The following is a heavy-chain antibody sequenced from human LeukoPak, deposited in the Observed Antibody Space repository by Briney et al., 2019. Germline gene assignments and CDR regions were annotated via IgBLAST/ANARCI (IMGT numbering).Heavy chain of an antibody. V-gene: IGHV4-30-4*01. Sequence: SETLSLTCTVSGVSISSGDYYRSWIRQPPGKGLECIGYIYYSGSTYYNLSLKSRVTISVDTSKNQFSLKLTSVTAADTAVYYCARWVGGYSYGYDYWGQGTLVTVSS. CDR2: IYYSGST. CDR3: ARWVGGYSYGYDY. CDR1: GVSISSGDYY. J-gene: IGHJ4*02. D-gene: IGHD5-18*01.